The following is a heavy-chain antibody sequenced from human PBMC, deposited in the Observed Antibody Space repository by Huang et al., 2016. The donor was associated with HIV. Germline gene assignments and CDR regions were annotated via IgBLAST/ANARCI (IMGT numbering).Heavy chain of an antibody. V-gene: IGHV1-69*13. CDR1: GGTFSSYA. CDR2: ISPIFGTA. CDR3: ARARGYYDSSVSYYFDY. D-gene: IGHD3-22*01. J-gene: IGHJ4*02. Sequence: QVQLVQSGAEVKKPGSSVKVSCKASGGTFSSYAISWVRQAPGQGLEWRGGISPIFGTANYAQKFQGRVTSTADESTSTAYMELSRLRSEDTAVYYCARARGYYDSSVSYYFDYWGQGTLVTVSS.